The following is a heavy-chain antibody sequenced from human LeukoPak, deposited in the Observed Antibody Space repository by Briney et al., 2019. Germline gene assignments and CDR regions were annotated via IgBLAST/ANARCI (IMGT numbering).Heavy chain of an antibody. Sequence: VASVKVSCKVSGYTLTELSMHWVRQAPGKGLEWMGGFDPEDGETIYAQKFQGRVTMTEDTSTDTAYMELSSLRSEDTAVYYCASRITIFGVVITTFDYWGQGTLVTVSS. CDR1: GYTLTELS. V-gene: IGHV1-24*01. J-gene: IGHJ4*02. D-gene: IGHD3-3*01. CDR3: ASRITIFGVVITTFDY. CDR2: FDPEDGET.